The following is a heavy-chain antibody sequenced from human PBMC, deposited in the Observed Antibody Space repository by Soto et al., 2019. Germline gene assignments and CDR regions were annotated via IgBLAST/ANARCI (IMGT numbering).Heavy chain of an antibody. V-gene: IGHV4-39*01. CDR1: GASINNFAYY. D-gene: IGHD1-26*01. CDR3: PRRESPYGSPGWFDP. J-gene: IGHJ5*01. CDR2: VYYNENT. Sequence: SETLSLTCSVSGASINNFAYYWGWIRQPPGKGLEWIGTVYYNENTYYNPSLKSRVAISVDTAKNQFSLNLRSVTAADTAIYFCPRRESPYGSPGWFDPWGQGTLVTVSS.